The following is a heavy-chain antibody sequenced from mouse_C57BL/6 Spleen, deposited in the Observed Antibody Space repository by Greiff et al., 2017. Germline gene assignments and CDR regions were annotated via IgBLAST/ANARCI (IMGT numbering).Heavy chain of an antibody. V-gene: IGHV1-59*01. J-gene: IGHJ3*01. Sequence: QVQLQQPGAELVRPGTSVKLSCKASGYTFTSYWMHWVKQRPGQGLEWIGVIDPSDSYTNYNQKFKGKATLTVDTSSSTAYMQLSSLTSEDSAVYYCAYGTQFAYWGQGTLVTVSA. D-gene: IGHD2-1*01. CDR3: AYGTQFAY. CDR1: GYTFTSYW. CDR2: IDPSDSYT.